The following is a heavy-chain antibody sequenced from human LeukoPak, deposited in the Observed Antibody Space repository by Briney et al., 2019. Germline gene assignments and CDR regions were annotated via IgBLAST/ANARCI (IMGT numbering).Heavy chain of an antibody. J-gene: IGHJ4*01. Sequence: GGSLRLSCAASGFTFSDHALHWVRQSPAKGLEWVAVISKDAGHEFYADSVKGRFTVSRDNSMDTVTLLMNSLTPDDTAVYYCARDLNPSSSGWYDTFDHWGHGTLVTVSS. CDR2: ISKDAGHE. CDR3: ARDLNPSSSGWYDTFDH. CDR1: GFTFSDHA. V-gene: IGHV3-30*04. D-gene: IGHD6-19*01.